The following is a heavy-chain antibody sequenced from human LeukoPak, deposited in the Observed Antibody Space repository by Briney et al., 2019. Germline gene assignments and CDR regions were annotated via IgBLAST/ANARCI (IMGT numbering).Heavy chain of an antibody. CDR1: GFTVSSDY. CDR3: ARDQASSSSSPY. V-gene: IGHV3-53*01. Sequence: GGSLRPACAASGFTVSSDYMSWVRQPPGKGLVWVSVIYSGGSTNYADSVKGRFTISRDNSKNTLHLQMNSLRVEDTAVYYCARDQASSSSSPYWGQGTLVTVSS. CDR2: IYSGGST. J-gene: IGHJ4*02. D-gene: IGHD2-2*01.